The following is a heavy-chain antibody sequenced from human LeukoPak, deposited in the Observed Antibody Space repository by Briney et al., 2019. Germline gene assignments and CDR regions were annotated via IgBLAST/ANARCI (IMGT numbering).Heavy chain of an antibody. V-gene: IGHV4-31*03. Sequence: TLSPTCTVSGGSLSSGGYYWSWIRQHPGKGLEWIGYIYYSGSTYYNPSLKSRVTISVDTSKNQFSLKLSSVTAADTAVYYCARSYCSSTSCSPYYYYYMDVWGKGTTVTDSS. D-gene: IGHD2-2*01. CDR1: GGSLSSGGYY. CDR2: IYYSGST. CDR3: ARSYCSSTSCSPYYYYYMDV. J-gene: IGHJ6*03.